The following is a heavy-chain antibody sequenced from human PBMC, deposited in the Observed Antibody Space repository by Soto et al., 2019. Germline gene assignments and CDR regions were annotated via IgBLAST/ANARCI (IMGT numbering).Heavy chain of an antibody. J-gene: IGHJ5*02. CDR3: AAGGSSWGSWFDP. Sequence: GASVKVSCKASGYTFTSYDINWLRQATGQGLEWMGWMNPNSGNTGYAQKFQGRVTMTRNTSISTAYMELSSLRSEDTAVYYCAAGGSSWGSWFDPWGQGTLVTVSS. V-gene: IGHV1-8*01. CDR2: MNPNSGNT. CDR1: GYTFTSYD. D-gene: IGHD6-13*01.